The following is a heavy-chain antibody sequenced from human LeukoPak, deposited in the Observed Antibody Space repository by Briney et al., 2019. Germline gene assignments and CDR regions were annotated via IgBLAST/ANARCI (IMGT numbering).Heavy chain of an antibody. CDR2: IYYNGAT. CDR1: GGSISSSSYY. J-gene: IGHJ4*02. Sequence: SETLSLTCTVSGGSISSSSYYWGWIRQPPGKGLEWIGTIYYNGATQYNPSLKSRVTISVDTSKNQFSLKLNSVTATDTAVYYCAKEARTLEPAARGYWGQGTLVTVSS. D-gene: IGHD2-2*01. V-gene: IGHV4-39*02. CDR3: AKEARTLEPAARGY.